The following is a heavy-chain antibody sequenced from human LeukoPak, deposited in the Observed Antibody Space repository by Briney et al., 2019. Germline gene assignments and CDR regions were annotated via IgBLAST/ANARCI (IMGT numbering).Heavy chain of an antibody. CDR2: ISSSSRYI. V-gene: IGHV3-21*06. J-gene: IGHJ4*02. D-gene: IGHD3-10*01. Sequence: GGSLRLSCAASGFTFSTYTMNWVRQAPGKGLEWVSSISSSSRYIYYADSVKGRFTISRDNAKNSLSLQLNSLRAEDTAVYYCAKVYEGPLGRDGSGDFDYWGQGTLVTVSS. CDR1: GFTFSTYT. CDR3: AKVYEGPLGRDGSGDFDY.